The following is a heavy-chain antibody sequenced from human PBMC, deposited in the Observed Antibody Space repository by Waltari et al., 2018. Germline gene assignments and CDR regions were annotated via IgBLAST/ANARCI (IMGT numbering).Heavy chain of an antibody. D-gene: IGHD6-19*01. V-gene: IGHV3-23*01. J-gene: IGHJ4*02. CDR2: ITGSGGST. CDR1: GFTFSNYA. CDR3: AKGRSGWVSDH. Sequence: EVQLLESGGGLVQPGGSLRLSCAASGFTFSNYAMIWVRQAPGKGLEWVSTITGSGGSTYYADSVKGRFTISRDNSKNTLYLQMNSLRAEDTAVYYCAKGRSGWVSDHGGQGTLVTVSS.